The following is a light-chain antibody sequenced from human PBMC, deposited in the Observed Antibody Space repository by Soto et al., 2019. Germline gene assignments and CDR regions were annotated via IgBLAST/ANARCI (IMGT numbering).Light chain of an antibody. J-gene: IGLJ1*01. V-gene: IGLV2-14*03. CDR3: SSYSTPNMLV. Sequence: QSVLTQPASVSGSPGQSVTISCTGASSDVGAYEHVSWYQQHPGRAPKLILYDVNNRPSGGSNHFSGSKSGNTASLVISGLQANDEADYYSSSYSTPNMLVFGSGTKVTVL. CDR1: SSDVGAYEH. CDR2: DVN.